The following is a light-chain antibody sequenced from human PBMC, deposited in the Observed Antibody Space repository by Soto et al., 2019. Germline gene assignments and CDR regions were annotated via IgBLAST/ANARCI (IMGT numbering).Light chain of an antibody. CDR3: QLYSGSPWT. CDR2: SVS. V-gene: IGKV3-20*01. J-gene: IGKJ1*01. CDR1: QTLSHKY. Sequence: VVLTQSPGTLSLSPGERATLSCRASQTLSHKYLAWFQQKAGQAPRLLIHSVSVRATGAPDRFSGSGSGTDFTLTISRLEPEDFAVYYCQLYSGSPWTFGQGTKVDIK.